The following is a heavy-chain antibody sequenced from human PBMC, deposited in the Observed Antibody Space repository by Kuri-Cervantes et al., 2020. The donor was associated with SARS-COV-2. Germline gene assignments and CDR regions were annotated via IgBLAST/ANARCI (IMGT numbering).Heavy chain of an antibody. CDR2: IRYDGSNK. Sequence: EGSLRLSCAASGFTFSSYGMHWVRQAPGKGLEWVAFIRYDGSNKYYADSVKGRFTISRDNSKNTLYLQMNSLRAEDTAVYYCAKEVEQLVPWFDPWGQGTLVTVSS. J-gene: IGHJ5*02. V-gene: IGHV3-30*02. CDR1: GFTFSSYG. CDR3: AKEVEQLVPWFDP. D-gene: IGHD6-6*01.